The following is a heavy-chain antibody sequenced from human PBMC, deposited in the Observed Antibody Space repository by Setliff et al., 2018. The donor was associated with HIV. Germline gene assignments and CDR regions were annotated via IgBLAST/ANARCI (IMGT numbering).Heavy chain of an antibody. CDR2: INHGGDT. CDR3: AKEGGLYFGMLIHDAIDL. D-gene: IGHD3-3*01. J-gene: IGHJ3*01. V-gene: IGHV4-4*02. Sequence: KTSETLSLTCAVSGGSISSDNWWTWIRQTPGKGLEWIGEINHGGDTNSNPSLKSRVTLSLDTSKNQFSLKLTSVTAADTAVYYCAKEGGLYFGMLIHDAIDLWGQGTMVTVSS. CDR1: GGSISSDNW.